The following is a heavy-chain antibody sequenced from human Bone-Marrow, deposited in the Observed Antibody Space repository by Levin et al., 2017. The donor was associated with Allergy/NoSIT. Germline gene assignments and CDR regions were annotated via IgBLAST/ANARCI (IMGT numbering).Heavy chain of an antibody. V-gene: IGHV3-11*01. D-gene: IGHD5-18*01. Sequence: GGSLRLSCAASGFTFSDYYMSWIRQAPGKGLEWLSYITSSGTTTYYADSVKGRFTISRDNAKNSLFLQMNSLRADDTAVYYCARGVDTTLVHSFDYWGQGAQVTVSS. CDR2: ITSSGTTT. CDR1: GFTFSDYY. J-gene: IGHJ4*02. CDR3: ARGVDTTLVHSFDY.